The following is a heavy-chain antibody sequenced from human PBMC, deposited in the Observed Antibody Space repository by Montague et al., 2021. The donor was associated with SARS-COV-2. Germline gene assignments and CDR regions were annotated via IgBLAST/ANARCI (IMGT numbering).Heavy chain of an antibody. CDR3: ARHERQWLRLYPYYFDY. Sequence: SETLSLTCTVSGGSISSSSYYWGWIRQPPGKGLEWIGSIYYSGSTYYNPSLKSRVTISVDTSKNQFSPKLSSVTAADTAVYSCARHERQWLRLYPYYFDYWGRGTLVTVSS. J-gene: IGHJ4*02. D-gene: IGHD5-12*01. CDR2: IYYSGST. V-gene: IGHV4-39*01. CDR1: GGSISSSSYY.